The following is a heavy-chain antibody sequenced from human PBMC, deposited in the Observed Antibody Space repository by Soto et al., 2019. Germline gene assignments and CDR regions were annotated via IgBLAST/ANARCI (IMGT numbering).Heavy chain of an antibody. CDR2: IDPSDSYT. Sequence: EVQLVQSGAEVKKPGESLRISCKGSGYSFTSYWISWVRQMPGKGLEWMGRIDPSDSYTNYSPSFQGHVTISADKSISTAYLQWSSLKASDTAMYYCARHVVPAARARGFDPWGQGTLVTVSS. D-gene: IGHD2-2*01. J-gene: IGHJ5*02. V-gene: IGHV5-10-1*03. CDR3: ARHVVPAARARGFDP. CDR1: GYSFTSYW.